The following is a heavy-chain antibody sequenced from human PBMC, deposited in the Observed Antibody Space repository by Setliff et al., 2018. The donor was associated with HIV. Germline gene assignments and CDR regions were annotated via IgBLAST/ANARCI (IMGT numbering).Heavy chain of an antibody. CDR1: GYTFTSYT. V-gene: IGHV1-18*01. CDR3: ARQYSSGSRLDY. Sequence: ASVKVSSKASGYTFTSYTMNWVRQAPGQGLEWMGWISGYNGNTNYEQKLQGRVTMTTDTSTSTVYMEMRSLRYDDTAVYYCARQYSSGSRLDYWGQGTLVTVSS. D-gene: IGHD6-19*01. CDR2: ISGYNGNT. J-gene: IGHJ4*02.